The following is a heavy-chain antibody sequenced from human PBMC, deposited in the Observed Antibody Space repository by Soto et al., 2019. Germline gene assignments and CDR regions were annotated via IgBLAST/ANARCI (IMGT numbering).Heavy chain of an antibody. CDR1: GGSFSGYY. V-gene: IGHV4-34*01. Sequence: SETLSLTCAVYGGSFSGYYWSWIRQPPGKGLEWIGEINHSGSTNYNPSLKSRVTISVDTSKNQFSLKLSSVTAADTAVFYCARGQLVVVAARDAFDIWGQGKMVTVSS. CDR2: INHSGST. CDR3: ARGQLVVVAARDAFDI. D-gene: IGHD2-15*01. J-gene: IGHJ3*02.